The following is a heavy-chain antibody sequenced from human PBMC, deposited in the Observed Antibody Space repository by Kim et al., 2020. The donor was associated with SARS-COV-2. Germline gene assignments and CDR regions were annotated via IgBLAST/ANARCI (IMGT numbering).Heavy chain of an antibody. J-gene: IGHJ4*02. V-gene: IGHV3-30*01. D-gene: IGHD3-10*01. CDR3: ARAITMVRGVISY. Sequence: ADSGKGRFTISRDNSKNPLYLQMNSLRAEDTAVYYCARAITMVRGVISYWGQGTLVTVSS.